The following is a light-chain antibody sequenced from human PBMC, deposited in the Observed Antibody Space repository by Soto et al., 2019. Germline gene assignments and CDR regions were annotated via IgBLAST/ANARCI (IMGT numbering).Light chain of an antibody. CDR2: DAS. J-gene: IGKJ3*01. Sequence: AIQLTQSPSSLSASVGDRVTITCRASQGISSALAWYQQKPGQAPKLLIYDASSLESGVPSRFSGSGSGTDFTLTISSLQPEDFATYYFQQFNSYPRTFGPGTKVDIK. CDR3: QQFNSYPRT. V-gene: IGKV1-13*02. CDR1: QGISSA.